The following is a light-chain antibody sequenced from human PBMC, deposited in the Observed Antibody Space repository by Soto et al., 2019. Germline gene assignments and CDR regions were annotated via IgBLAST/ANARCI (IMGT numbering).Light chain of an antibody. V-gene: IGKV3-20*01. J-gene: IGKJ5*01. Sequence: SLCHIPTRSCRASQSISRYLAWYQQKPGQGPRLLIYGASSRATGNRDRFSGSGSGTDFTLTISRLEPEDFAVYYCQLHGISQITFGHGARLEIK. CDR2: GAS. CDR3: QLHGISQIT. CDR1: QSISRY.